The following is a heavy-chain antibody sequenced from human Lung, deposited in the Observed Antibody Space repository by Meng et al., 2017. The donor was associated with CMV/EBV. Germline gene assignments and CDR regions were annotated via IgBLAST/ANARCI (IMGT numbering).Heavy chain of an antibody. CDR2: INPNSGGT. V-gene: IGHV1-2*02. CDR3: SRAGYYYGSGSCYY. CDR1: GYTFTGYY. Sequence: ASXXVSXKPSGYTFTGYYMHWVRQAPGQGLEWMGWINPNSGGTNYAQKFQGRVTMTRDTTISPAYMELSRLRSDDTAVYYCSRAGYYYGSGSCYYWGQGTLVTVSS. D-gene: IGHD3-10*01. J-gene: IGHJ4*02.